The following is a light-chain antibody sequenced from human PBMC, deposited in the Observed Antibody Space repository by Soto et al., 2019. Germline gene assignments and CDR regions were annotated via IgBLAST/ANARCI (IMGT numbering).Light chain of an antibody. J-gene: IGKJ5*01. CDR2: DAS. V-gene: IGKV3-11*01. Sequence: EIVLTPSPATLSLAPGERATLSCRASQSVNSYLAWYQQKPGQAPRLLIYDASNRATGIPARFSGSGSGTDFTLTISSLEPEDFAVYYCQQRSNWPITFGQGTRLEIK. CDR3: QQRSNWPIT. CDR1: QSVNSY.